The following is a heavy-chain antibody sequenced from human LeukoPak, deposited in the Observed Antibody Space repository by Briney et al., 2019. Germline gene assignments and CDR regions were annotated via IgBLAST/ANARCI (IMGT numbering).Heavy chain of an antibody. Sequence: GGSLRLSCAASGFTCSSYWMSWVSQAPGKGLEWVANIKQDGSEKYYVDSVKGRFTISRDNAKNSLYLQMNSLRAEDTAVYYCARGKAAVDYYYGMDVWGKGTTVTVSS. CDR1: GFTCSSYW. CDR2: IKQDGSEK. CDR3: ARGKAAVDYYYGMDV. V-gene: IGHV3-7*03. J-gene: IGHJ6*04. D-gene: IGHD6-13*01.